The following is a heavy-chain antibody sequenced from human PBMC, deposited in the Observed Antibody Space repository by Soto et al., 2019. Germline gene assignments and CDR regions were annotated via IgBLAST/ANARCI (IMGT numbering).Heavy chain of an antibody. J-gene: IGHJ4*02. CDR1: GLTVIISQ. V-gene: IGHV3-66*01. Sequence: GGSMDLSCAACGLTVIISQMGGFRKAPGKGLEWVSVIYSAGSADFADSVKGRFTISRDNSKNTLYLQMSSLRAEDTAVYYCAKVHSSSYQFFDYWGQGTLVTVSS. CDR2: IYSAGSA. CDR3: AKVHSSSYQFFDY. D-gene: IGHD6-13*01.